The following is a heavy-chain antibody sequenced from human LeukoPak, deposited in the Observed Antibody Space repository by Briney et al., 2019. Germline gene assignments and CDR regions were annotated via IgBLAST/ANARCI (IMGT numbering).Heavy chain of an antibody. CDR1: GYTFSSYA. D-gene: IGHD5-18*01. CDR3: AKDRYSYDPLDAFDI. CDR2: ISGSGGST. Sequence: SCKASGYTFSSYAMSWVRQAPGKGLEWVSAISGSGGSTYYADSVKGRFTISRDNSKNTLYLQMNSLRDEDTAVYYCAKDRYSYDPLDAFDIWGQRTMVTVSS. J-gene: IGHJ3*02. V-gene: IGHV3-23*01.